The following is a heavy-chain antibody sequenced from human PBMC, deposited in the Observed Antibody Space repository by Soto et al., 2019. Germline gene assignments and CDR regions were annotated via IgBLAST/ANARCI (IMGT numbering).Heavy chain of an antibody. CDR2: INHSGST. D-gene: IGHD1-26*01. Sequence: KASETLSLTCAVYGGSFSGYYWSWIRQPPGKGLEWIGEINHSGSTNYNPSLKSRVTISVDTSKNQFSLKLSSVTAADTAVYYYARVRSGSFSHWGQGTLVTVSS. V-gene: IGHV4-34*01. CDR1: GGSFSGYY. J-gene: IGHJ4*02. CDR3: ARVRSGSFSH.